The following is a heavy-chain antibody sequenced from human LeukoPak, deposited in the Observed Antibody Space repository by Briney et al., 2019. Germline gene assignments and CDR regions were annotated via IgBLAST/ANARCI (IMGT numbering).Heavy chain of an antibody. CDR1: GGSISSYY. V-gene: IGHV4-59*01. Sequence: SETLSLTCTVSGGSISSYYWSWIRQPPGKGLEWIGYIHYSGSTNYNPSLKSRVTISLDTSKNEFSLKPSSVTAAETAVYYCARDLGYYYDSSGFGYWGQGTLVTVSS. CDR3: ARDLGYYYDSSGFGY. CDR2: IHYSGST. J-gene: IGHJ4*02. D-gene: IGHD3-22*01.